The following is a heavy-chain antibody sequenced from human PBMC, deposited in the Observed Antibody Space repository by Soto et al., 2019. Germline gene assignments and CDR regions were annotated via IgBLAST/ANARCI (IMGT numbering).Heavy chain of an antibody. CDR3: ARLSRGGTSPDYYFDY. CDR1: GYSFTSYW. Sequence: PGESLKISCKGSGYSFTSYWIGWVRQMPGKGLEWMGVIYPGDSDTRYSPSFQGQVTISADKSISTAYLQWSSLKASDSAMFYCARLSRGGTSPDYYFDYWGQGARVTVSS. V-gene: IGHV5-51*01. CDR2: IYPGDSDT. J-gene: IGHJ4*02.